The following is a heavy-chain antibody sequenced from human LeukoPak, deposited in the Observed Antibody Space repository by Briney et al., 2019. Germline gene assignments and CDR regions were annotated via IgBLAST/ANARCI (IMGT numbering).Heavy chain of an antibody. CDR3: AKGGKGTKRITTLYY. D-gene: IGHD3-10*01. V-gene: IGHV3-23*01. CDR1: GFAFSSYA. CDR2: IISSGGVT. J-gene: IGHJ4*02. Sequence: PGGSLRLSCAASGFAFSSYAMSWVRQAPGKGLEWVSSIISSGGVTYYADSLKGRFTISRDNSKNTVYLQMDSLRVEDSAVYYCAKGGKGTKRITTLYYWGQGTLVTVSS.